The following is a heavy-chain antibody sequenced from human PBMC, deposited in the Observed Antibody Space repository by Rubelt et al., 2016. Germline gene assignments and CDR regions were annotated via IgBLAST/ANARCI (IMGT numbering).Heavy chain of an antibody. CDR3: AGDPLPVRGVIMRPTH. CDR2: IIPIFGTS. CDR1: GGTFSSYS. D-gene: IGHD3-10*01. Sequence: QVQLVQSGAEVKKPGASVKVSCKASGGTFSSYSISWVRQAPGQGLEWMGGIIPIFGTSNYPQKVEGGVSITAGQSTSTSCIELSSLGSEDTAFYYCAGDPLPVRGVIMRPTHWGQGTLVTVSS. V-gene: IGHV1-69*13. J-gene: IGHJ4*02.